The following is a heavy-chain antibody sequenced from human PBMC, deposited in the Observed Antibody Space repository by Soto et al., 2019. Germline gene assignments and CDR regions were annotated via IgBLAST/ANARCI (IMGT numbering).Heavy chain of an antibody. J-gene: IGHJ4*02. V-gene: IGHV3-23*01. D-gene: IGHD3-22*01. Sequence: GGSLRLFCAASRFTFSSYAMSRIRQAPGKGLEWVSAISGNGVSTYYADSVKGRFTISRDNSKNTLYMQMNSLRAEDTPVYYCALSQGDYDSSGYPSYYFDYWGQATMVTV. CDR1: RFTFSSYA. CDR2: ISGNGVST. CDR3: ALSQGDYDSSGYPSYYFDY.